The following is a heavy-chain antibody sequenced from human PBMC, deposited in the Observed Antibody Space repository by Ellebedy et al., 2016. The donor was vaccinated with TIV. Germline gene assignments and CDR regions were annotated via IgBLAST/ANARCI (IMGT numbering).Heavy chain of an antibody. Sequence: PGGSLRLSCTASGVRFSSYEMNWVRQAPGKGLEWLSWIGSGGSPIYYADSVKGRFTISRDNAKNSLYLQMNSLRVEDTAVYYCARDAPGTVTNDFWGQGALVTVSS. V-gene: IGHV3-48*03. CDR3: ARDAPGTVTNDF. CDR2: IGSGGSPI. CDR1: GVRFSSYE. J-gene: IGHJ4*02. D-gene: IGHD4-17*01.